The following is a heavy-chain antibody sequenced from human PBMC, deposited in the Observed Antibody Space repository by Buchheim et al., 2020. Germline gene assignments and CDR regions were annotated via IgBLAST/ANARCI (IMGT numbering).Heavy chain of an antibody. V-gene: IGHV3-72*01. Sequence: EVQLVESGGGLVQPGGSLRLSCAASGFNFSNHYMDWVRQVPGKGLEWVGRTGNKANYYSTQYAASVKGRFTISRDDSMNSVFLQMNSLKSEDTGVYYCARGYYESSGAQGREYWGQGAL. D-gene: IGHD3-22*01. J-gene: IGHJ4*02. CDR1: GFNFSNHY. CDR2: TGNKANYYST. CDR3: ARGYYESSGAQGREY.